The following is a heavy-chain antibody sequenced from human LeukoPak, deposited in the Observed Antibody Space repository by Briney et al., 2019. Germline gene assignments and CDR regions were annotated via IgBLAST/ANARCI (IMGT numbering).Heavy chain of an antibody. J-gene: IGHJ6*03. CDR3: ARETNDYFDSSAYMDV. CDR2: INHSGST. CDR1: GGSFSGYY. V-gene: IGHV4-34*01. D-gene: IGHD3-22*01. Sequence: SETLSLTCAVYGGSFSGYYWIWIRQPPGKGLEWIGEINHSGSTNYSPSLKSRVTISVDTSKTQFSLKLSSVTAADTAVYYCARETNDYFDSSAYMDVWGQGTTVTVSS.